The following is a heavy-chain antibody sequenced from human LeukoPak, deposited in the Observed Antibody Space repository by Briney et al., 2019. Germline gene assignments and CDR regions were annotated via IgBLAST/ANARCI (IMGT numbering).Heavy chain of an antibody. D-gene: IGHD6-19*01. J-gene: IGHJ4*02. Sequence: GGSLRLSCAASGFTFSSYGMHWVRQAPGKGLEWVAVIWYDGSNKYYADSVKGRSTISRDTSKNTLYLQMNSLRAEDTAVYYCAKDQSSGYFDYCGQGTLVTVSS. V-gene: IGHV3-30*02. CDR2: IWYDGSNK. CDR1: GFTFSSYG. CDR3: AKDQSSGYFDY.